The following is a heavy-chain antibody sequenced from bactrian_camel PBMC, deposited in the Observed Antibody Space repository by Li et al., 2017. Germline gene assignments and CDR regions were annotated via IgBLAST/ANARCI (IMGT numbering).Heavy chain of an antibody. V-gene: IGHV3S42*01. CDR3: AADEYNLGLARSYTY. Sequence: VQLVESGGGSVQAGGSLRLSCAASGFTFSDYTMTWVRQAPGKGLEWVSDINSSGRSTNYADSVKGRFTISRDNAKNTLYLQMNILKPEDTAMYYCAADEYNLGLARSYTYWGQGTQVTVS. D-gene: IGHD1*01. J-gene: IGHJ4*01. CDR2: INSSGRST. CDR1: GFTFSDYT.